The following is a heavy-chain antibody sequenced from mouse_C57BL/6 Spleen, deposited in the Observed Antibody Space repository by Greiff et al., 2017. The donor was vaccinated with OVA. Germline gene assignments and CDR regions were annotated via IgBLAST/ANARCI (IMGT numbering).Heavy chain of an antibody. Sequence: QVQLKESGPGLVQPSQSLSITCTVSGFSLTSYGVHWVRQSPGKGLEWLGVIWSGGSTDYNAAFISRLSISKDNSKSQVFFKMNSLQADDTAIYYCASYYYGSSYHYYAMDYWGQGTSVTVSS. CDR2: IWSGGST. J-gene: IGHJ4*01. CDR1: GFSLTSYG. D-gene: IGHD1-1*01. CDR3: ASYYYGSSYHYYAMDY. V-gene: IGHV2-2*01.